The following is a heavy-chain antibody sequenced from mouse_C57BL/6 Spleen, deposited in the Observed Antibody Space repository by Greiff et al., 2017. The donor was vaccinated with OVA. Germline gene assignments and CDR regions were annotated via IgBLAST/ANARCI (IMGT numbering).Heavy chain of an antibody. J-gene: IGHJ2*01. D-gene: IGHD2-5*01. Sequence: QVQLQQPGAELVKPGASVKLSCKASGYTFTSYWMQWVKQRPGQGLEWIGEIDPSDSYTNYNQKFKGKATLTVETSSSTAYMQLSSLTSEDSAVYYCARGASKGDFDYWGQGTTLTVSS. CDR3: ARGASKGDFDY. V-gene: IGHV1-50*01. CDR2: IDPSDSYT. CDR1: GYTFTSYW.